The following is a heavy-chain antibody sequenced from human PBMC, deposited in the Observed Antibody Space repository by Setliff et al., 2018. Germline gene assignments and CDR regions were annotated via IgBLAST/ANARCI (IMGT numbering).Heavy chain of an antibody. CDR1: GGSISSDDNY. D-gene: IGHD2-15*01. Sequence: PSETLSLTCTVSGGSISSDDNYWSWIRLPPGKGLEWIGYIHNSGTAYYNPSLRSRLTISVDTSKNQFSLKLNSVTAADTAVYYCARRLRDSHAFHIWGQGTLVTVSS. V-gene: IGHV4-30-4*08. CDR2: IHNSGTA. CDR3: ARRLRDSHAFHI. J-gene: IGHJ3*02.